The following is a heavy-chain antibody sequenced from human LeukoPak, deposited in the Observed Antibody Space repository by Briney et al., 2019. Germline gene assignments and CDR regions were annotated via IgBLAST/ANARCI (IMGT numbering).Heavy chain of an antibody. CDR3: SNGIYSSSY. D-gene: IGHD6-6*01. CDR2: TIVDGSQQ. CDR1: GFTSTRNW. J-gene: IGHJ4*02. Sequence: GGSMTLSCATSGFTSTRNWMSWIRQPHGKGLEWVAPTIVDGSQQYYLDSVEGRFTISRDNAKTSLYLQMNNLRAEDTAVYYCSNGIYSSSYWGQGTPVTVSS. V-gene: IGHV3-7*01.